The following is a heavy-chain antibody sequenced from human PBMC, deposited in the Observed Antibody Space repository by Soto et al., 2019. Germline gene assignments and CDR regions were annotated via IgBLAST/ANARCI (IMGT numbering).Heavy chain of an antibody. J-gene: IGHJ4*02. V-gene: IGHV3-33*01. Sequence: GGSLRLSCAASGFTFSSYGMHWVRQAPGKGLEWVAVIWYDGSNKYYADSVKGRFTISRDNSKNTLYLQMNSLRAEDTAVYYCARVKKSSGWYYFDYWGQGTLVTVSS. CDR3: ARVKKSSGWYYFDY. CDR1: GFTFSSYG. CDR2: IWYDGSNK. D-gene: IGHD6-19*01.